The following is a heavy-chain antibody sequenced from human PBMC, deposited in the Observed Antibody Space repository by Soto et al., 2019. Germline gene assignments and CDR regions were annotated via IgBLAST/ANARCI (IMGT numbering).Heavy chain of an antibody. J-gene: IGHJ5*02. Sequence: GGSLRLSCAASGFTFSSYAMSWVRQAPGKGLEWVSAISGSGGSTYYADSVKGRFTISRDNSKNTLYLQMNSLRAEDTAVYYCAKDLKEITIFGVVIDNWFDPWGQGTLVTVSS. CDR1: GFTFSSYA. V-gene: IGHV3-23*01. CDR2: ISGSGGST. CDR3: AKDLKEITIFGVVIDNWFDP. D-gene: IGHD3-3*01.